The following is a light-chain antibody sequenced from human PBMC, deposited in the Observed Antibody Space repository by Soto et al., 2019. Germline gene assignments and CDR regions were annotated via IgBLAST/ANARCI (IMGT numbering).Light chain of an antibody. Sequence: IQLTQSPSSLSASVGDRVTITCRASQGISSDLAWYQQKPGKAPKLLIYSASTLQNGVPSRFSGSGSGPDFTLTISGLQHEDFASYYCHQLNSYPVPLGQGTRLEIK. V-gene: IGKV1-9*01. CDR2: SAS. J-gene: IGKJ5*01. CDR3: HQLNSYPVP. CDR1: QGISSD.